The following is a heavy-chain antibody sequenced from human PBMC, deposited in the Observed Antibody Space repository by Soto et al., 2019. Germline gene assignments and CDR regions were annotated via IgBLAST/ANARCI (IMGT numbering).Heavy chain of an antibody. CDR1: GVSIDSGYW. CDR2: MSRGGST. D-gene: IGHD2-15*01. V-gene: IGHV4-4*02. J-gene: IGHJ6*02. CDR3: ARRTVILSVDYGMDV. Sequence: SETLSLTCSVSGVSIDSGYWWGWVRQPPGKDLEWLGDMSRGGSTNYNPSLKSRVTILLDKSKNQFSLSLSFLTAADTAVYYWARRTVILSVDYGMDVWGQGSTVT.